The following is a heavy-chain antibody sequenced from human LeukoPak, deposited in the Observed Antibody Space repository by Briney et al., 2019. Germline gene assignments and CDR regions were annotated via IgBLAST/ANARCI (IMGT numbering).Heavy chain of an antibody. J-gene: IGHJ4*02. D-gene: IGHD3-16*01. CDR1: GFTFSRYA. V-gene: IGHV3-23*01. CDR3: AKGGLPGDY. CDR2: ISDSGSNT. Sequence: GGSLRLSCAASGFTFSRYAVSWVRQAPGKGLEWVSGISDSGSNTNYADSVKGRFTISRDNSKNTLYLQMNSLRAEDTAVYYCAKGGLPGDYWGQGTLVTVSS.